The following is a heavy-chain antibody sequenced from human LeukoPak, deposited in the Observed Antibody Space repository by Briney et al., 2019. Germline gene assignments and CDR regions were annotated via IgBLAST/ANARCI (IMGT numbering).Heavy chain of an antibody. J-gene: IGHJ4*02. CDR3: ARDQGSYTNYDVDY. Sequence: GGPLRLSCVTSGFSFNRYSMNWLPQAPGKGREWVSFISSSGTFIYYEDSVTGRFIITRDTAKKSLFLQLTSLRPEDTGVYYCARDQGSYTNYDVDYWGQGTLVTVSS. V-gene: IGHV3-21*01. CDR1: GFSFNRYS. CDR2: ISSSGTFI. D-gene: IGHD4/OR15-4a*01.